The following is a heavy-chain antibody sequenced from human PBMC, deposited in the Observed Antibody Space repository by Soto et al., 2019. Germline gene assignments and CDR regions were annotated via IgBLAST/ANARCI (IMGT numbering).Heavy chain of an antibody. CDR2: ISYDGGNK. CDR1: GFTFSNYP. Sequence: QVQLVESGGGVVQPGRSLRLSCAASGFTFSNYPMHWVRQAPGKGLEWVAVISYDGGNKYYADSVKGRFTISRDNSKNTLYLQMNSLRPEDTAVYYCARKGETAARYFDYWGQGALVTVSS. D-gene: IGHD6-6*01. J-gene: IGHJ4*02. V-gene: IGHV3-30-3*01. CDR3: ARKGETAARYFDY.